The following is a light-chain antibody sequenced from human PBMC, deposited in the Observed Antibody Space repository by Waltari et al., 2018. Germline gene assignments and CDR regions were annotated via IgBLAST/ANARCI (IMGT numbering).Light chain of an antibody. CDR3: QQYGSSPLT. CDR1: QSVSNNY. V-gene: IGKV3-20*01. Sequence: EIVLTQSPGILSLSPGERAFLSCRASQSVSNNYLAWYQQKPGQAPRFLIYAASYRATGIPDRFSGSGSETDFTLTITRLEPEDFAMYYCQQYGSSPLTFGQGTRLDI. J-gene: IGKJ5*01. CDR2: AAS.